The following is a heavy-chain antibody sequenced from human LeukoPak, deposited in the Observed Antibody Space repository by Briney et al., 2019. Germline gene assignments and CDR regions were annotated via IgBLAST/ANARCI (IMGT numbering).Heavy chain of an antibody. D-gene: IGHD4-17*01. V-gene: IGHV4-59*01. Sequence: KASETLSLTCTVSGGSISSYYWSWIRQPPGKGLEWIGYIYYSGSTNYNPSLKSRVTISVDTSKNQFSLKLSSVTAADTAVYYCARVSGDYGGYYYYYMDVWGKGTTVTISS. CDR1: GGSISSYY. J-gene: IGHJ6*03. CDR2: IYYSGST. CDR3: ARVSGDYGGYYYYYMDV.